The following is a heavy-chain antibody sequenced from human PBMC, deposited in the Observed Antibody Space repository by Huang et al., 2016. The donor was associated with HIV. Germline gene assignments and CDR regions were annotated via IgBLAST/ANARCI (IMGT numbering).Heavy chain of an antibody. CDR1: GFTFSSYW. J-gene: IGHJ4*02. V-gene: IGHV3-74*01. CDR2: INSDGISS. Sequence: EVQLVESGGGLVQPGGSLRLSCAASGFTFSSYWMHWVRQAPGKGLVWGARINSDGISSGYADSVKGRFTISRDNAKNTLYLQMNSLRAEDTAVYYCVRDPRIQSWLNYFDYWGQGTLVSVSS. CDR3: VRDPRIQSWLNYFDY. D-gene: IGHD3-22*01.